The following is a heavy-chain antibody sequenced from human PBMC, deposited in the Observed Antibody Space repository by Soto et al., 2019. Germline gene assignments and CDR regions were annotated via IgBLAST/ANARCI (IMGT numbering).Heavy chain of an antibody. Sequence: GASVKVSCKASGYTFTSYGISWVRQAPGQGLEWMGWISAYNGNTNYAQKLQGRVTMTTDTSTSTAYMELRSLRSDDTAVYYCARVLVLENVCNWFDPWGQGTLVTVSS. CDR2: ISAYNGNT. D-gene: IGHD3-10*01. V-gene: IGHV1-18*04. CDR3: ARVLVLENVCNWFDP. J-gene: IGHJ5*02. CDR1: GYTFTSYG.